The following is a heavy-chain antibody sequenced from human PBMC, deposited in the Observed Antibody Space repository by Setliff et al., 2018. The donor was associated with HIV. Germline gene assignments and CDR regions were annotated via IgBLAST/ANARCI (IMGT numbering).Heavy chain of an antibody. J-gene: IGHJ4*02. CDR1: GGSISRSDYD. Sequence: SETLSLTCTVSGGSISRSDYDWGWIRQPPGKGLEWIGSFYDGGSTYYNPSLKSRVTISVDTSKNQFSLNLSSLTAADTAVYYCARMDPRLTYNDYWGQGTLVTVSS. D-gene: IGHD1-1*01. CDR2: FYDGGST. CDR3: ARMDPRLTYNDY. V-gene: IGHV4-39*01.